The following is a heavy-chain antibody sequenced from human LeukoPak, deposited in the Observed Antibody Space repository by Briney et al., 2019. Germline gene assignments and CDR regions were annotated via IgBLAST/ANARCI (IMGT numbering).Heavy chain of an antibody. CDR3: ARDPIYGDPGFDY. D-gene: IGHD4-17*01. Sequence: NPSETLSLTCTVSGGSISSSSYCWGWIRQPPGKGLEWIGSIYYSGSTYYNPSLKSRVTISVDTSKNQFSLKLSSVTAADTAVYYCARDPIYGDPGFDYWGQGTLVTVSS. CDR2: IYYSGST. CDR1: GGSISSSSYC. V-gene: IGHV4-39*07. J-gene: IGHJ4*02.